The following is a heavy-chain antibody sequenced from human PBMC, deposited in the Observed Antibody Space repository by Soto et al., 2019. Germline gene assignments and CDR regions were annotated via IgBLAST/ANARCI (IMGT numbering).Heavy chain of an antibody. Sequence: QVQLVQSGAEVKKPGASVKVSCKASGYTFTSYGISWVRQAPGQGLEWMGWLSGYNGNTNYAQKLQGRVTMTTDTSTSTAYMELRSLRSDDTAVYYCAREDIVVVVAATGPYYYYGMDVWGQGTTVTVSS. CDR3: AREDIVVVVAATGPYYYYGMDV. V-gene: IGHV1-18*01. CDR1: GYTFTSYG. D-gene: IGHD2-15*01. J-gene: IGHJ6*02. CDR2: LSGYNGNT.